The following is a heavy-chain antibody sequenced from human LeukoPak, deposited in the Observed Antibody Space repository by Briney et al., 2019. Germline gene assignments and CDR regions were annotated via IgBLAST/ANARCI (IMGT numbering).Heavy chain of an antibody. CDR1: GFTFDDYA. Sequence: GGSLRLSCAASGFTFDDYAMHWVRQVPGKGLEWVSGISWNSGSIGYADSVKGRFTISRDNAKNSLYLQMNSLRAEDTAVYYCARVQARAFGGVIVGPFDYWGQGTLVTVSS. CDR3: ARVQARAFGGVIVGPFDY. CDR2: ISWNSGSI. D-gene: IGHD3-16*02. V-gene: IGHV3-9*01. J-gene: IGHJ4*02.